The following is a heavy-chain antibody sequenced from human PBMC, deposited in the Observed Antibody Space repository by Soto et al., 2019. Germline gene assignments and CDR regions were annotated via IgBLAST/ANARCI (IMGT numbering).Heavy chain of an antibody. CDR1: GLTFRNHA. D-gene: IGHD2-8*01. CDR2: IAPIGYST. V-gene: IGHV3-23*01. CDR3: VSWVFPLFDY. Sequence: EVQLLESGGGLVQPGGSLRLSCAVSGLTFRNHAMSWVRQAPGKGLEWVSTIAPIGYSTHYAGSVEGRFTISRDDSKSTLELQMTGMWDDETAVSYCVSWVFPLFDYWCQGTVVSVSS. J-gene: IGHJ4*02.